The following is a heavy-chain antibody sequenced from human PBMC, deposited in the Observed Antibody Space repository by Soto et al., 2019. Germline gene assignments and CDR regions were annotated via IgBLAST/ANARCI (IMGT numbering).Heavy chain of an antibody. CDR2: ISGSGGST. J-gene: IGHJ6*03. CDR1: GLTFSSYA. Sequence: PGGSLRLSCAASGLTFSSYAMSWVRQAPGKGLEWVSAISGSGGSTYYADSLKGRFTISRDNSKNTLYLQMNSLRAEDTAAYYCAKVNHDDFWSGYYTRRLDYMDVCGKGTAVTVSS. V-gene: IGHV3-23*01. D-gene: IGHD3-3*01. CDR3: AKVNHDDFWSGYYTRRLDYMDV.